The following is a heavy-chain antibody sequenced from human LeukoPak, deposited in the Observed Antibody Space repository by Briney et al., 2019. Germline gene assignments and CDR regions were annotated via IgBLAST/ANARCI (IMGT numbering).Heavy chain of an antibody. V-gene: IGHV1-18*01. J-gene: IGHJ6*02. CDR3: ARVDVVPAANHIYYYYGMDV. Sequence: ASVKVSCKPSGYTSTSYGTSWVRQAPGQGRERMGWISAYNGNTNYAQKLQGRVTMTTDTSTSTAYMELRSLRSDDTAMYYCARVDVVPAANHIYYYYGMDVWGQGTTVTVSS. CDR1: GYTSTSYG. D-gene: IGHD2-2*01. CDR2: ISAYNGNT.